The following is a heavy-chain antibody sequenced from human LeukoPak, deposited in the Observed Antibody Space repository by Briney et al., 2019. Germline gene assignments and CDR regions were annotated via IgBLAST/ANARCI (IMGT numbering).Heavy chain of an antibody. Sequence: SVKASCKASRVTFSRYAISWVRQAPGQGLEWMGGLIPIFGTANYAQKFQGRVTITADESTSTAYMELSSLRPEDTAVYYCARGRLRTTGTGWFAPWGQGTLVTVSS. CDR3: ARGRLRTTGTGWFAP. D-gene: IGHD1-1*01. J-gene: IGHJ5*02. CDR1: RVTFSRYA. CDR2: LIPIFGTA. V-gene: IGHV1-69*13.